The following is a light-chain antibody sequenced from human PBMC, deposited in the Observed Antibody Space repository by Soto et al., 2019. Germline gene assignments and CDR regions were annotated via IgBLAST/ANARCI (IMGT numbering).Light chain of an antibody. Sequence: QSALTQPASVSGSPGQSITISCTGTSNDVGGYNYVSWYQQYPDKDPTLIIYDVSNRPSGVSTRFSGSKSGNRASLTISGLQAEDEADYYCSSYTTTTTSCVFGTGTKVTVL. CDR2: DVS. CDR1: SNDVGGYNY. V-gene: IGLV2-14*01. J-gene: IGLJ1*01. CDR3: SSYTTTTTSCV.